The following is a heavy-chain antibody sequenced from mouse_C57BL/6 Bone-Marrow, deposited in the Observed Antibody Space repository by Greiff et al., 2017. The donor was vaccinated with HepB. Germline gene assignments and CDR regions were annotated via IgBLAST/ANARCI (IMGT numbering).Heavy chain of an antibody. J-gene: IGHJ2*01. CDR2: ISYDGSN. V-gene: IGHV3-6*01. Sequence: EVKLEESGPGLVKPSQSLSLTCSVTGYSITSGYYWNWIRQFPGNKLEWMGYISYDGSNNYNPSLKNRISITRDTSKNQFFLKLNSVTTEDTATYYCARAADYWGQGTTLTVSS. CDR3: ARAADY. CDR1: GYSITSGYY.